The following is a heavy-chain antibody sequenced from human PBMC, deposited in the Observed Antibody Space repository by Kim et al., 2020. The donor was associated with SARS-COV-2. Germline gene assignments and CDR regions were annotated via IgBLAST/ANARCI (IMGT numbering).Heavy chain of an antibody. CDR2: ISSSSSTI. V-gene: IGHV3-48*02. CDR1: GFTFSSYS. CDR3: ASDRYCSGGSCRPFDY. Sequence: GGSLRLSCAASGFTFSSYSMNWVRQAPGKGLEWVSYISSSSSTIYYADSVKGRFTISRDNAKNSLYLQMNSLRDEDTAVYYCASDRYCSGGSCRPFDYWGQGTLVTVSS. D-gene: IGHD2-15*01. J-gene: IGHJ4*02.